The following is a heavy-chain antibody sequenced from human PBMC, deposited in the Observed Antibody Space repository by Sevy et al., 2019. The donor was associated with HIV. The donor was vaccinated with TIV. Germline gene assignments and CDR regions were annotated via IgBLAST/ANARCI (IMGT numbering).Heavy chain of an antibody. J-gene: IGHJ4*02. Sequence: GGSLRLSCEVSGITVNNTYMSWVRQAPGLGLEWVSVIFADGNTYSADSMRGRFTISRDNSKNMLYLQMNNLRGDDTAIYYCTRSRPLGDGLGYYFDYWGQGALVTVSS. CDR3: TRSRPLGDGLGYYFDY. CDR1: GITVNNTY. V-gene: IGHV3-66*01. CDR2: IFADGNT. D-gene: IGHD3-16*01.